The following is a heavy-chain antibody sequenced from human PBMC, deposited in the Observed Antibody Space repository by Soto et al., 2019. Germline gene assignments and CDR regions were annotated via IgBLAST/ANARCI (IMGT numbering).Heavy chain of an antibody. Sequence: EVQLLESGGGLVQPGGSLRLSCAVSGFSFGTYTVNWVRQAPGMGLECVSGLSDSVGTTHYAYSVKGRFTISRDKSKNTLYLQMNNLRAEDTAVYYCAKHLIGGRLQSPFDLWGQGTQVTVSS. CDR2: LSDSVGTT. CDR1: GFSFGTYT. CDR3: AKHLIGGRLQSPFDL. J-gene: IGHJ4*02. D-gene: IGHD3-22*01. V-gene: IGHV3-23*01.